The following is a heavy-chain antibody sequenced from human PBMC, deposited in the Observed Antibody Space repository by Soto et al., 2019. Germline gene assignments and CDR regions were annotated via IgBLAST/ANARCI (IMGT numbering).Heavy chain of an antibody. CDR3: ATSGLYDFWSGYYNYYYYYGMDV. CDR1: GYTFTSYG. J-gene: IGHJ6*02. Sequence: GASVKVSCKASGYTFTSYGISWVRQATGQGLEWMGWMNPNSGNTGYAQKFQGRVTMTRNTSISTAYMELSSLRSEDTAVYYCATSGLYDFWSGYYNYYYYYGMDVWGQGTTVTVSS. CDR2: MNPNSGNT. V-gene: IGHV1-8*02. D-gene: IGHD3-3*01.